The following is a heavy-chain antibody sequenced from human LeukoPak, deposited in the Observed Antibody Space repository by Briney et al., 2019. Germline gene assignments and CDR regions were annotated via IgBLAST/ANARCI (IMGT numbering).Heavy chain of an antibody. D-gene: IGHD2/OR15-2a*01. Sequence: GGSLRLSCAASGFTFSSYGMHWVRQAPGKGLEWVAVVSYDASSTYYADSVKGRFTISRDNAKDSMYLQMNSLRAEDTAVYYCARDPFYNYWFFDLWGRGTLVTVSS. CDR2: VSYDASST. V-gene: IGHV3-33*05. CDR3: ARDPFYNYWFFDL. CDR1: GFTFSSYG. J-gene: IGHJ2*01.